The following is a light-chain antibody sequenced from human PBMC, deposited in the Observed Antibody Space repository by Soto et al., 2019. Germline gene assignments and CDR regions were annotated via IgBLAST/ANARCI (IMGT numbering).Light chain of an antibody. CDR3: QQYGSSAWT. Sequence: EIVLTQSPGTLSLSPGERATLSCRASQSVSSSYLAWYQQKPGQAPRLLIYGASSRATGIPDRFCGSASGTDFPLAISRLEPEDFAVYYCQQYGSSAWTFGQGTNVEIK. CDR1: QSVSSSY. V-gene: IGKV3-20*01. J-gene: IGKJ1*01. CDR2: GAS.